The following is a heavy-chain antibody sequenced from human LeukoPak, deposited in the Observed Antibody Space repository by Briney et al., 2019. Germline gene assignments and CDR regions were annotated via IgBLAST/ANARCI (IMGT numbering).Heavy chain of an antibody. Sequence: GGSLRLSCAASGFTFSSYNMNWVRQASGKGLEWVSYISGSGNTIYYADSVKGRFTISRDNAKNSLYLQMDSLSAEDAAVYYCARALPVTTKLSGYWGQGTLVTVSS. V-gene: IGHV3-48*04. CDR2: ISGSGNTI. CDR1: GFTFSSYN. CDR3: ARALPVTTKLSGY. J-gene: IGHJ4*02. D-gene: IGHD4-17*01.